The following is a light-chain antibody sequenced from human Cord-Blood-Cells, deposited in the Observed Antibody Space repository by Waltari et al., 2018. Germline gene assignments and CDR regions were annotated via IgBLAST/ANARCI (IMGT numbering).Light chain of an antibody. J-gene: IGLJ3*02. CDR2: SNN. Sequence: HSVLTQPPSASGTPGQRVTIPCSRSSSNIGSNTVNWYQQLPGTAPKLLIYSNNQRPSGVPDRFSGSKSGTSASLAISGLQSEDEADYYCAAWDDSLNGWVFGGGTKLTVL. V-gene: IGLV1-44*01. CDR1: SSNIGSNT. CDR3: AAWDDSLNGWV.